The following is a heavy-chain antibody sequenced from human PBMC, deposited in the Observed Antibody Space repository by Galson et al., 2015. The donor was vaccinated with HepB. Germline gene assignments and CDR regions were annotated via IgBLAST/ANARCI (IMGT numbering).Heavy chain of an antibody. Sequence: PALVKPTQTLTLTCTVSGFSLSNARMGVSWIRQPPGKALEWLAHIFSNDEKSYSTSLKSRLTISKDTSKSQVVLTMTNMDPVDTATYYCARIRGGKVVYYYGMDVWGQGTTVTVSS. CDR2: IFSNDEK. CDR1: GFSLSNARMG. J-gene: IGHJ6*02. V-gene: IGHV2-26*01. D-gene: IGHD4-23*01. CDR3: ARIRGGKVVYYYGMDV.